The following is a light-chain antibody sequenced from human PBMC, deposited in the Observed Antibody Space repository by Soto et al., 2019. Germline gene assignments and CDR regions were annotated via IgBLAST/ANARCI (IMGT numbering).Light chain of an antibody. Sequence: DIQMTQSPSTPSASVGDRVTITSRASQSISSWLAWYQQKPGKAPKLLIYDASSLESGVPSRFSGSGSGTEFTLTISSLQPDDSATYYCQQCNRYPITFGQGTRLEIK. CDR1: QSISSW. V-gene: IGKV1-5*01. CDR2: DAS. J-gene: IGKJ5*01. CDR3: QQCNRYPIT.